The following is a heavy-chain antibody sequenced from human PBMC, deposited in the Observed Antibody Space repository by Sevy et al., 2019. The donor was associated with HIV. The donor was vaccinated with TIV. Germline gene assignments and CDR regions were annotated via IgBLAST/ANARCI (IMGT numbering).Heavy chain of an antibody. CDR1: GGTFSSYA. J-gene: IGHJ5*02. D-gene: IGHD5-12*01. CDR3: ARDPSIVATTGGFDP. CDR2: IIPIFGTA. V-gene: IGHV1-69*13. Sequence: ASVKVSCKASGGTFSSYAISWVRQAPGQGLEWMGGIIPIFGTANYAQKFQGGVTITADESTSTAYMELSSLRSEDTAVYYCARDPSIVATTGGFDPWGQGTLVTVSS.